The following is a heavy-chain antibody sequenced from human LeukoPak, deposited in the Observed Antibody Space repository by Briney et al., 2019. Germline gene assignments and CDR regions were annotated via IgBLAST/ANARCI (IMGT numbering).Heavy chain of an antibody. V-gene: IGHV3-30*02. CDR2: IRYDGSNK. CDR3: AKDFATVTTAIDY. Sequence: AGGSLRLSCAASGFTFSSYGMHWVRQAPGKGLEGVAFIRYDGSNKYYADSVKGRFTISRDNPKNTLYLQMNSLSDEDTAVYYCAKDFATVTTAIDYWGQGTLVTVSS. J-gene: IGHJ4*02. CDR1: GFTFSSYG. D-gene: IGHD4-17*01.